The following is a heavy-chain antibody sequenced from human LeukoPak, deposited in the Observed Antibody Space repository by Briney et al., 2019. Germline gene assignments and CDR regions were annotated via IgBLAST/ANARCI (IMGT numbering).Heavy chain of an antibody. V-gene: IGHV1-18*01. D-gene: IGHD5-12*01. J-gene: IGHJ4*02. Sequence: ASVKVSCKASGYTFTSYGISWVRQAPGQGLEWMGWISAYNGNTNYAQKLQGRVTMTTDTSTSTAYMELRSLRSDDTAVYYCARGPLELDDGGYDGFDYWGQGTLVTVSS. CDR1: GYTFTSYG. CDR3: ARGPLELDDGGYDGFDY. CDR2: ISAYNGNT.